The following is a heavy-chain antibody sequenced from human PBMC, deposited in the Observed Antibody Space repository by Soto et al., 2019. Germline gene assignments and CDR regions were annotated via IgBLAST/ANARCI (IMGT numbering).Heavy chain of an antibody. D-gene: IGHD4-17*01. CDR3: ARLHPWHLYGDDAFDI. V-gene: IGHV1-69*01. CDR2: IIPIFGTA. Sequence: QVQLVQSGAEVKKPGSSVKVSCKASGGTFSSYSISWVRQAPGQGLEWMGGIIPIFGTANYAQKFQGRVTITADESTSTAYMELSRLGSEDTAVYYCARLHPWHLYGDDAFDIWGQGTMVTVSS. J-gene: IGHJ3*02. CDR1: GGTFSSYS.